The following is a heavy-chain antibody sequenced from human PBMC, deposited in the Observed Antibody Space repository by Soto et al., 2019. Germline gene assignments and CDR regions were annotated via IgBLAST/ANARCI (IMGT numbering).Heavy chain of an antibody. J-gene: IGHJ5*01. D-gene: IGHD2-15*01. CDR3: ARGRYCITGRCFPNWFDS. CDR2: INHSVST. CDR1: GGSFSGYY. V-gene: IGHV4-34*01. Sequence: XATLSLTCAVYGGSFSGYYWSWIRQPPGKGLEWIGEINHSVSTNYNPSLNSRVTISVDTSKNQFSLNVTSVTAADTAVYFCARGRYCITGRCFPNWFDSWGQGTLVTVSS.